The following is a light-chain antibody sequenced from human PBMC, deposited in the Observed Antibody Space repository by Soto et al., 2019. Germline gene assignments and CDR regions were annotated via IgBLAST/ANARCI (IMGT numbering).Light chain of an antibody. J-gene: IGKJ1*01. V-gene: IGKV1-5*01. CDR2: DAS. CDR1: QSISSW. CDR3: QQYNSYSPWT. Sequence: DIQMTQSPSTLPASVGDRVTITCRASQSISSWLAWYQQKLGRAPRLLIYDASSLESGVPSRFSGSGSGTEFTLTISSLQPDDFATYYCQQYNSYSPWTFGQGTKVDIK.